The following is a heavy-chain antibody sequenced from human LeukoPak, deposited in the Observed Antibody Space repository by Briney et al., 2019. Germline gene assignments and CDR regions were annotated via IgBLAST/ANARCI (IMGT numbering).Heavy chain of an antibody. D-gene: IGHD5-12*01. CDR3: AKDQPIRGYDSRGEGDY. CDR2: ISYDGSNK. J-gene: IGHJ4*02. Sequence: GGSLRLSCAASGFTFSSYGMHWVRQAPGKGLEWVAVISYDGSNKYCADSVKGRFTISRDNSKNTLYLQMNSLRAEDTAVYYCAKDQPIRGYDSRGEGDYWGQGTLVTVSS. CDR1: GFTFSSYG. V-gene: IGHV3-30*18.